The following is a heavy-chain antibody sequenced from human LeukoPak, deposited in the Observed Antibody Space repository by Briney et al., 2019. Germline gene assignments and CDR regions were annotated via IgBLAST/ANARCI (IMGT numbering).Heavy chain of an antibody. J-gene: IGHJ4*02. V-gene: IGHV4-61*01. CDR2: INHSGST. D-gene: IGHD1-14*01. CDR3: ARGWPVGPRKDY. CDR1: GGSVSSGSYY. Sequence: SETLSLTCTVSGGSVSSGSYYWSWIRQPPGKGLEWIGEINHSGSTNYNPSLKSRVTISVDTSKNQFSLKLSSVTAADTAVYYCARGWPVGPRKDYWGQGTLVTVSS.